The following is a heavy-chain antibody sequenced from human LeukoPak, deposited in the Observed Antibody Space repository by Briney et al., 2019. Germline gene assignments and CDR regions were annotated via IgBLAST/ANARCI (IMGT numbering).Heavy chain of an antibody. D-gene: IGHD6-19*01. J-gene: IGHJ4*02. V-gene: IGHV1-2*02. Sequence: GASVKVSCKSSGYTFTDYYMHWVRQGPGQGLEWVGWINPNGGGTNFAQSFQGRVTMARDTSISTAYMELSSLRSDDTAIYNCARDNNSGWYRKAAFDYWGQGTLVTVTS. CDR2: INPNGGGT. CDR1: GYTFTDYY. CDR3: ARDNNSGWYRKAAFDY.